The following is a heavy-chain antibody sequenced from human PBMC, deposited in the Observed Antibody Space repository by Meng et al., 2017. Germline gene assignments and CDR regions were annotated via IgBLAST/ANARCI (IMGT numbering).Heavy chain of an antibody. V-gene: IGHV3-30*01. Sequence: QVRLVGSGGGVVQAGRSLRLSCAASGFTFSSYAMHWVRQAPGKGLEWVAVISYDGSNKYYADSVKGRFTISRDNSKNTLYLQMNSLRAEDTAVYYCTRHDSTHFRWGQGTLVTVSS. CDR2: ISYDGSNK. CDR1: GFTFSSYA. CDR3: TRHDSTHFR. J-gene: IGHJ4*02. D-gene: IGHD3-3*01.